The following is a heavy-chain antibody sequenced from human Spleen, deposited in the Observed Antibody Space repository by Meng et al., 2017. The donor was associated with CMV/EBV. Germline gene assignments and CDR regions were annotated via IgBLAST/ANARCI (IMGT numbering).Heavy chain of an antibody. J-gene: IGHJ6*02. D-gene: IGHD3-3*01. Sequence: GESLKISCAASGFTVSRNYMSWVRQAPGKRPEWVSIIYSGGNTYYADSVKGRFTISRDNSKNTLYLQMNSLRPEDTAVYYCARPIYYDYWSGPGGMDVWGQGTTVTVSS. CDR1: GFTVSRNY. CDR2: IYSGGNT. CDR3: ARPIYYDYWSGPGGMDV. V-gene: IGHV3-66*02.